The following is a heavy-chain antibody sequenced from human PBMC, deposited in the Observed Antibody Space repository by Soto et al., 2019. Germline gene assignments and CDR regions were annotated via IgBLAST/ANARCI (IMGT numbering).Heavy chain of an antibody. CDR2: INPSGGST. V-gene: IGHV1-46*01. CDR3: ARDLTTVTPHYYGMDV. CDR1: GYTFTSYY. Sequence: GASVKVSCKASGYTFTSYYMHWVRQAPGQGLEWMGIINPSGGSTSYAQKFQGRVTMTRDTSTSTVYMELSSLRSEDTAVYYCARDLTTVTPHYYGMDVWGQGTTVTVSS. D-gene: IGHD4-4*01. J-gene: IGHJ6*02.